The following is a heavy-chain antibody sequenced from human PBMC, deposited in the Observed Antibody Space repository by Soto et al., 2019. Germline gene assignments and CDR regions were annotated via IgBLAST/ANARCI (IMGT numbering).Heavy chain of an antibody. CDR2: MWSDGNNT. D-gene: IGHD3-22*01. CDR1: GFTFSAHG. J-gene: IGHJ4*02. V-gene: IGHV3-33*01. Sequence: GGSLRLSXAASGFTFSAHGMHWVRQAPGRGLEWVAIMWSDGNNTYYADSVKGRFTVSRDNSKKMLYLQMNSLRAEDTAVYYCARDYDSSGFYSYYFDHWGQGTLVTVSS. CDR3: ARDYDSSGFYSYYFDH.